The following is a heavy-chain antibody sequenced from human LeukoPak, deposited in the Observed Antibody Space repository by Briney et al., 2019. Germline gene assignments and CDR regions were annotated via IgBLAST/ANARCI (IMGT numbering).Heavy chain of an antibody. CDR2: TSGSGGST. CDR3: ATALLRASTYMDV. D-gene: IGHD1-1*01. V-gene: IGHV3-23*01. J-gene: IGHJ6*03. CDR1: GFTFSSYA. Sequence: GGSLRLPCVASGFTFSSYAMSWVRQAPAKGLEWVSWTSGSGGSTYYADSVKGRFTISRDNSKNTVYLQMNSLRAEDTAVYYCATALLRASTYMDVWGKGTTVTVSS.